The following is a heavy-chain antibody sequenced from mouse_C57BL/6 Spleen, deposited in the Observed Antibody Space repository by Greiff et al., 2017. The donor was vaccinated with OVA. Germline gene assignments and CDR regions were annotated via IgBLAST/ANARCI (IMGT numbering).Heavy chain of an antibody. V-gene: IGHV1-26*01. J-gene: IGHJ2*01. CDR3: ARGGNSMVTTGY. CDR2: INPNNGGT. D-gene: IGHD2-2*01. CDR1: GYTFTDYY. Sequence: VQLQQSGPELVKPGASVKISCKASGYTFTDYYMNWVKQSHGKSLEWIGDINPNNGGTSYNQKLKGKATLTVDKSSSTAYMELRSLTSEDSAVYYCARGGNSMVTTGYWGQGTTLTVSS.